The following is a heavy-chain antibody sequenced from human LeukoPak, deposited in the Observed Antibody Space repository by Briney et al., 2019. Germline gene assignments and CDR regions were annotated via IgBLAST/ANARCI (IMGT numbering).Heavy chain of an antibody. D-gene: IGHD1-26*01. CDR1: GFTFSSYA. V-gene: IGHV3-23*01. J-gene: IGHJ4*02. CDR2: ISDSGGNT. Sequence: GGSLRLSCAASGFTFSSYAMSWVRQAPGKGLEWVSVISDSGGNTYYANSVKGRFTISRDNSKNTLYLQMNSLRSDDTAVYYCARVLVGATRGLGYWGQGTLVTVSS. CDR3: ARVLVGATRGLGY.